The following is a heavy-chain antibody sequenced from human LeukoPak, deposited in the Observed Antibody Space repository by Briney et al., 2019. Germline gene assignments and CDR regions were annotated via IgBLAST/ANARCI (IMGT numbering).Heavy chain of an antibody. CDR3: AREGSAFDI. V-gene: IGHV4-4*07. J-gene: IGHJ3*02. CDR1: GGSISSYY. CDR2: IFASGTT. Sequence: SETLSLTCTVSGGSISSYYWSWIRQPPGKGLEWIGRIFASGTTKYNPSLKSRVTMSVETSKNQFSLKLSSVTAADTAVYDCAREGSAFDIWGQGTMVTVSS.